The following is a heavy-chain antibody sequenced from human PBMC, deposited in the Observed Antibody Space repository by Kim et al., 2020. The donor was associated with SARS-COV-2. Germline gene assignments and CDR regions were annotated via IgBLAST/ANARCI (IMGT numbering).Heavy chain of an antibody. D-gene: IGHD4-17*01. V-gene: IGHV1-69*01. Sequence: TSAQKFRGRVTITADESTSTAYMELSSLRSEDTAVYYCARSKGDYGAFDIWGQGTMVTVSS. CDR3: ARSKGDYGAFDI. J-gene: IGHJ3*02.